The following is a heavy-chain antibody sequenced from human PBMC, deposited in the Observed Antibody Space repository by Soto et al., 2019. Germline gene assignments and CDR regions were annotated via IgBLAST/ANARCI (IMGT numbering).Heavy chain of an antibody. V-gene: IGHV1-69*06. CDR1: GGTFSSYA. D-gene: IGHD6-6*01. CDR2: IIPIFGTA. Sequence: QVQLVQSGAEVKKPGSSVKVSCKASGGTFSSYAISWVRQAPGQGLEWMGGIIPIFGTANYAQKFQGRVTITADKSTSTAYMKLSSLRSEDTAVYYCARESWSGQLVGYYYYYGMDVWGQGTTVTVSS. J-gene: IGHJ6*02. CDR3: ARESWSGQLVGYYYYYGMDV.